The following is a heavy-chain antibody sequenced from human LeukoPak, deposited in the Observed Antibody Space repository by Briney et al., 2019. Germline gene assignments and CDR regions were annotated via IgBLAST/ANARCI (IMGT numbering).Heavy chain of an antibody. CDR2: IIPIFGTV. CDR1: GYTFTGYY. Sequence: SVKVSCKASGYTFTGYYMHWVRQAPGQGLEWMGGIIPIFGTVNYAQKFQGRVTITADKSTSTAYMELSSLRSEDTAVYYCARSLFRFLEWSYRSYYYYYMDVWGKGTTVTVSS. D-gene: IGHD3-3*01. J-gene: IGHJ6*03. CDR3: ARSLFRFLEWSYRSYYYYYMDV. V-gene: IGHV1-69*06.